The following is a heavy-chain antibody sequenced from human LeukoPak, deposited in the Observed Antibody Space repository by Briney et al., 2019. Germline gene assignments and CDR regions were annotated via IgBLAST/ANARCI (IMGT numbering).Heavy chain of an antibody. V-gene: IGHV4-59*08. Sequence: PSETLSLTCTVSGGSISNYYWSWIRQPPGKGLEWIGYIYYSGSTSYNPSLKSRVTILVDTSKNQFSLKLCSVTAADTAVYYCARHERDASLDHAFDIWGQGTMVTVSS. CDR2: IYYSGST. D-gene: IGHD5-24*01. CDR1: GGSISNYY. CDR3: ARHERDASLDHAFDI. J-gene: IGHJ3*02.